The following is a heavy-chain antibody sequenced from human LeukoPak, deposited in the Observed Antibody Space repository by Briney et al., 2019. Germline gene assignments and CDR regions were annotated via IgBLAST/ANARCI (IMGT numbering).Heavy chain of an antibody. V-gene: IGHV3-7*01. J-gene: IGHJ4*02. Sequence: GGSLRLSCAASGFTFNSYWMSWVRQAPGKGLEWVANIKQHGSEKYYVDSVEGRFTISRDNAKNSLYLQMNSLRAEDTAVYYCARAPFYDILTGYFFDYWGQGALVTVSS. CDR3: ARAPFYDILTGYFFDY. CDR1: GFTFNSYW. CDR2: IKQHGSEK. D-gene: IGHD3-9*01.